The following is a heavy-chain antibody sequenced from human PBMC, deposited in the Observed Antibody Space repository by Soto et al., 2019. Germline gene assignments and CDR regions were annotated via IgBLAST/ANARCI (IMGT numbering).Heavy chain of an antibody. CDR2: IVVASGQT. J-gene: IGHJ6*02. V-gene: IGHV1-58*02. CDR1: GSGFISSG. Sequence: GASVKVSCKASGSGFISSGIQWVRQAHGQRPEWIGWIVVASGQTNYAQNFRGRVAITRDTSTATAYIELTGLTSEDTAVYFCSVDRPDIGVGWWVWGQGTTVTVSS. D-gene: IGHD2-2*01. CDR3: SVDRPDIGVGWWV.